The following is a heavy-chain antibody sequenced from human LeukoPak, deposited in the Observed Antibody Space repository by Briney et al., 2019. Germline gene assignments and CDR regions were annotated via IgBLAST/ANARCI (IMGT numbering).Heavy chain of an antibody. Sequence: PGESLKISCKGSGYNFATYWIVWVRQMPGKGLEWMGVIYPGDSDTRYSPSFQGQVTISADKSITTAYLQWSSLKASDTAMYYCAKLGGYDILTGDAFDIWGQGIMVTVSS. CDR3: AKLGGYDILTGDAFDI. D-gene: IGHD3-9*01. CDR2: IYPGDSDT. CDR1: GYNFATYW. V-gene: IGHV5-51*01. J-gene: IGHJ3*02.